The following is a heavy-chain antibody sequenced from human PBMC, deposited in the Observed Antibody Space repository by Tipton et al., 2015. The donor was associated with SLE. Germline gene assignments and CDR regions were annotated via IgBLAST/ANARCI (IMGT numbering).Heavy chain of an antibody. Sequence: TLSLTCTVSGDSIRSSSYFWGWIRQPPGKGLEWIGSIYYTGSTYYSPSLESRVFISVDTSKNQFSLKLNSVAAAGTAVCDCASEYSSAVCMDVWAQGTAVIVS. J-gene: IGHJ6*01. CDR1: GDSIRSSSYF. CDR2: IYYTGST. D-gene: IGHD6-6*01. CDR3: ASEYSSAVCMDV. V-gene: IGHV4-39*07.